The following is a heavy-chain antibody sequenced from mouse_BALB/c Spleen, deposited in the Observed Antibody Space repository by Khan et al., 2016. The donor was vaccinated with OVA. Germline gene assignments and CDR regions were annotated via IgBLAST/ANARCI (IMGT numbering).Heavy chain of an antibody. CDR1: GFSLTSDG. Sequence: QVQLKQSGPGLVAPSQSLSITCTVSGFSLTSDGVSWVRQPPGKGLEWLGVIWGDGSTNYHSALISRLSIRKDNSKSKVFLKLNRLQSDDTATYYCAKLRVFYFDFWGQGTTLTVSS. J-gene: IGHJ2*01. CDR2: IWGDGST. V-gene: IGHV2-3*01. CDR3: AKLRVFYFDF.